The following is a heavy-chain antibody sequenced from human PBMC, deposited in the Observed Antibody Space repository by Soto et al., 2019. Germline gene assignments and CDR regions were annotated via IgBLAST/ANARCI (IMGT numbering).Heavy chain of an antibody. Sequence: GASVKVSCKASGYTFTSYDINWVRQATGQGLEWMGWMNPNSGNTGYAQKFQGRVTMTRNTSISTAYMELSSLRSEDTAVYYCARGYGKYRSGWYTIYYWGQGNLVTVSS. D-gene: IGHD6-19*01. CDR3: ARGYGKYRSGWYTIYY. V-gene: IGHV1-8*01. CDR1: GYTFTSYD. CDR2: MNPNSGNT. J-gene: IGHJ4*02.